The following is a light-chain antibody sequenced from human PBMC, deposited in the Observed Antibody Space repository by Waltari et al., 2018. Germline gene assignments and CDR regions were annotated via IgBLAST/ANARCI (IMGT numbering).Light chain of an antibody. Sequence: EIVITQSPDTLSVSPGERATLSCSASQSGSSNLAWYQQNPGQAPRLLIYGASTRATGIPARFSGSGSGTEFTLTISSLQSEDFAVYYCQQYNNWPFTFGGGTKVEIK. CDR3: QQYNNWPFT. CDR1: QSGSSN. CDR2: GAS. J-gene: IGKJ4*01. V-gene: IGKV3-15*01.